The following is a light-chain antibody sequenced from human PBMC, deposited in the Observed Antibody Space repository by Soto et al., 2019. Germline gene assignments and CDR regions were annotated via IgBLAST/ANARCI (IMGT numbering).Light chain of an antibody. CDR2: RNN. V-gene: IGLV1-47*01. CDR3: AAGDDSLSGVV. J-gene: IGLJ2*01. CDR1: SSNIGRSY. Sequence: QSVLTQPPSASGTPGQRVTISCSGSSSNIGRSYVFWYKQLPGTAPRLLIYRNNQRPSGVPDRFAGSKSGTGASLAISGLRSDDEAVYYCAAGDDSLSGVVFGGGTKLTVL.